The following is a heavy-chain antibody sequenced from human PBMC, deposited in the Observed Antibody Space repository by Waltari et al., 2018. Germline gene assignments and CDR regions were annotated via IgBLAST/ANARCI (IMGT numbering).Heavy chain of an antibody. V-gene: IGHV4-59*08. CDR1: GDSISSYY. CDR2: ISYTGRT. CDR3: ARALVTTRIYFDY. Sequence: QVQLQESGPGLVKPSETLSLTCTVSGDSISSYYWSWIRQPPGKGLEWIGYISYTGRTNNNPSLKSRVTFSVDTSKNQFSLKLSCATAADTAVYYCARALVTTRIYFDYWGLGTLVTVSS. D-gene: IGHD5-12*01. J-gene: IGHJ4*02.